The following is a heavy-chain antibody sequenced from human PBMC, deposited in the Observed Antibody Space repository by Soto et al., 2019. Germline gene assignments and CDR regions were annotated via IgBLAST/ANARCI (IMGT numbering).Heavy chain of an antibody. CDR3: ARGLIRITIFGVVTDWYFDL. V-gene: IGHV4-34*01. D-gene: IGHD3-3*01. Sequence: SETLSLTCAVYGGSFSGYYWSWIRQPPGKGLEWIGEINHSGSTNYNPSLKSRVTISVDTSKNQFSLKLSSVTAADTAGYYCARGLIRITIFGVVTDWYFDLWGRGTLVTVSS. J-gene: IGHJ2*01. CDR1: GGSFSGYY. CDR2: INHSGST.